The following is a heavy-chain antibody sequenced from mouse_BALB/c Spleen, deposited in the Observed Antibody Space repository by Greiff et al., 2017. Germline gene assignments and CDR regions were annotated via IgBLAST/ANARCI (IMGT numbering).Heavy chain of an antibody. V-gene: IGHV1-80*01. Sequence: VQLQQSGAELVRPGSSVKISCKASGYAFSSYWMNWVKQRPGQGLEWIGQIYPGDGDTNYNGKFKGKATLTADKSSSTAYMQLSSLTSEDSAVYFCARGYGSSYYAMDYWGQGTSVTVSS. D-gene: IGHD1-1*01. CDR1: GYAFSSYW. CDR2: IYPGDGDT. J-gene: IGHJ4*01. CDR3: ARGYGSSYYAMDY.